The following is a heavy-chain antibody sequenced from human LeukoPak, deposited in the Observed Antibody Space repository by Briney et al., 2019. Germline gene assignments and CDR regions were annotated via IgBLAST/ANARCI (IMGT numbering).Heavy chain of an antibody. D-gene: IGHD3-10*01. V-gene: IGHV1-18*01. Sequence: ASVKVSCKASGYTFTSYGISWVRQAPGQGLEWMGWISAYNGNTNYAQKLQGRVTMTTDTSTSTAYMELRSLRSDDTAVYYCARDEPSNPILWFGESPTPNHFDYWGQGTLVTVSS. CDR2: ISAYNGNT. CDR3: ARDEPSNPILWFGESPTPNHFDY. CDR1: GYTFTSYG. J-gene: IGHJ4*02.